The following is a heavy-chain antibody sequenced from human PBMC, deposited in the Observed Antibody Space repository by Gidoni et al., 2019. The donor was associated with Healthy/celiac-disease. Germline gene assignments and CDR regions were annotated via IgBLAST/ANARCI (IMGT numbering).Heavy chain of an antibody. J-gene: IGHJ4*02. Sequence: EVQLVESGGGLVQPGRSLRLSCTASGFTFGDYAMRWFRQAPGQGLEWVGFIRTKAYGGTTEYAASVTGRFTISRDDSKSIAYLQMNSLKTQDTAVYYCTRDQMEYDILTGPFDYLGQGTLVTVSS. CDR2: IRTKAYGGTT. CDR3: TRDQMEYDILTGPFDY. D-gene: IGHD3-9*01. V-gene: IGHV3-49*03. CDR1: GFTFGDYA.